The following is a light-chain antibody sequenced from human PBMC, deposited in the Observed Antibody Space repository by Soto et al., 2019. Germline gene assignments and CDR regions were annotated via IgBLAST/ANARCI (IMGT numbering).Light chain of an antibody. CDR3: QQRDIWPWT. CDR2: DAS. J-gene: IGKJ1*01. Sequence: EIVLTQSPATLSLSPGERATLSCRASQSVRSNLAWYQQKPGQAPRLLIYDASNRATGIQGRFSGSGSGTDFTLTISNLEPEDFAVYYCQQRDIWPWTFGQGAKVEIK. CDR1: QSVRSN. V-gene: IGKV3-11*01.